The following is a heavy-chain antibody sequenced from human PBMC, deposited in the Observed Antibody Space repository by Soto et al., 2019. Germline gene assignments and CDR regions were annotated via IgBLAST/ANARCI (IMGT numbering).Heavy chain of an antibody. CDR1: GFTFSSYA. J-gene: IGHJ4*02. CDR2: ISYDGSNK. V-gene: IGHV3-30-3*01. D-gene: IGHD3-10*01. Sequence: QVQLVESGGGVVQPGRSLRLSCAASGFTFSSYAMHWVRQAPGKGLEWVAVISYDGSNKYYADSVKGRFTISRDNSKNXLYLQMNSLRAEDTAVYYCARGITMVRGVIIDSFDYWGQGTLVTVSS. CDR3: ARGITMVRGVIIDSFDY.